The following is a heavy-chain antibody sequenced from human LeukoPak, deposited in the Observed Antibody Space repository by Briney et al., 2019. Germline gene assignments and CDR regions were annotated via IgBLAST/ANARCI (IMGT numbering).Heavy chain of an antibody. V-gene: IGHV1-2*02. D-gene: IGHD2-15*01. CDR2: INPKSGDT. CDR1: GYSFTDYY. J-gene: IGHJ3*02. CDR3: ARPREAATTFRAFDI. Sequence: ASVKVSCKTSGYSFTDYYMQWARQAPGQGLEWMGWINPKSGDTKYTHSIQGRVTMTRDTSISTAYMELSRLRSDDTAVYYCARPREAATTFRAFDIWGQGTMVTVSS.